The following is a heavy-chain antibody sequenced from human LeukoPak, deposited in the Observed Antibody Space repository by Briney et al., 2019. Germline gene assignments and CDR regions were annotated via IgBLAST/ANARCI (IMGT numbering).Heavy chain of an antibody. D-gene: IGHD4-17*01. Sequence: GGSLRLSCAASGFTFSNYEMNWVRQAPGKGLEWVSYISSSGRTIYYEDSVKGRFTISRDNSKNTPYLQMNSLRAEDTAVYYCARARYGDYVVYYYYMDVWGKGTTVTVSS. CDR2: ISSSGRTI. CDR3: ARARYGDYVVYYYYMDV. V-gene: IGHV3-48*03. J-gene: IGHJ6*03. CDR1: GFTFSNYE.